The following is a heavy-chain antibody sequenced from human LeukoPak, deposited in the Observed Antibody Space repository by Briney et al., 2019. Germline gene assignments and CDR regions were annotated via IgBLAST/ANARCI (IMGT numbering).Heavy chain of an antibody. Sequence: GGSLRLSCAASGFTFSNAWMSWVRQAPGKGLEWVGRIKSKTDGGTTDYAAPVKGRFTISRDDSKNTLYLQMNSLKTEDTAVYYCTTLTELGYGVFDIWGQGTMVTVSS. J-gene: IGHJ3*02. CDR2: IKSKTDGGTT. V-gene: IGHV3-15*01. D-gene: IGHD4/OR15-4a*01. CDR1: GFTFSNAW. CDR3: TTLTELGYGVFDI.